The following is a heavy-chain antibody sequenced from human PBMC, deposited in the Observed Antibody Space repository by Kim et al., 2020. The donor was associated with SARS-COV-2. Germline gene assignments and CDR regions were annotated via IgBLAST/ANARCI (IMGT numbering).Heavy chain of an antibody. D-gene: IGHD6-19*01. J-gene: IGHJ4*02. V-gene: IGHV3-48*02. CDR3: ARDTPESAVAASFDY. Sequence: ADSVKGRFTISRDNAKNSLYLQMNSLRDEDSAVYYCARDTPESAVAASFDYWGQGTLVTVSS.